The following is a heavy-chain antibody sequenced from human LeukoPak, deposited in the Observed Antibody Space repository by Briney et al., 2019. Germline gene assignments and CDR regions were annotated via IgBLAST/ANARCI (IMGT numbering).Heavy chain of an antibody. Sequence: GASVKVSCKASGYTFTSYAMHWVRQAPGQRLEWMGWINAGNGSTKYSQKFQGRVTITRDTSASTAYMELSSLRSEDTAVYYCARGGYSYGSDFYYYGMDVWGQGTTVTVSS. CDR3: ARGGYSYGSDFYYYGMDV. CDR1: GYTFTSYA. CDR2: INAGNGST. J-gene: IGHJ6*02. D-gene: IGHD5-18*01. V-gene: IGHV1-3*01.